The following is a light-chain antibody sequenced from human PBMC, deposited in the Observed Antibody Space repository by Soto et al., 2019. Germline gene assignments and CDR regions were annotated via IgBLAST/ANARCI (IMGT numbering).Light chain of an antibody. V-gene: IGKV1-39*01. J-gene: IGKJ3*01. CDR1: QSISNS. CDR2: AAC. CDR3: QQSHSSPFT. Sequence: DIQMTQSPSSLSASVGDRVTITCRATQSISNSLNWYQHKPGEAPKLLMYAACTLQSGVPSRFSCGGSGTDFTLTISSLQPEDFATYYCQQSHSSPFTFGPGTKVDIE.